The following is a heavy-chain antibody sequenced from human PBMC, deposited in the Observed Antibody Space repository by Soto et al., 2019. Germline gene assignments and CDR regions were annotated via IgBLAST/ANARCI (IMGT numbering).Heavy chain of an antibody. CDR3: AKDPHYDSSGYYYEDYFDY. Sequence: GGSLRLSCAASGFTFSSYAMSWVRQAPGKGLEWVSAISGSGGSTYYADSVKGRFTICRDNSKNTLYLQMNSLRAEDTAVYYCAKDPHYDSSGYYYEDYFDYWGQGTLVTVSS. V-gene: IGHV3-23*01. CDR2: ISGSGGST. CDR1: GFTFSSYA. D-gene: IGHD3-22*01. J-gene: IGHJ4*02.